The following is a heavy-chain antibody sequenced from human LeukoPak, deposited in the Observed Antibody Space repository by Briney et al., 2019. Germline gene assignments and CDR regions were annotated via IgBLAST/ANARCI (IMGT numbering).Heavy chain of an antibody. CDR3: ARGPRTVTTRGGFFIYYMDV. CDR1: GFTFSSYS. CDR2: ISSSSSTI. D-gene: IGHD4-17*01. Sequence: GGSLRLSCAASGFTFSSYSMNWVRQAPGKGLEWVSYISSSSSTIYYADSVKGRFTISRDNAKNSLYLQMNSLRAEDTAVYYCARGPRTVTTRGGFFIYYMDVWGKGTTVTVSS. V-gene: IGHV3-48*01. J-gene: IGHJ6*03.